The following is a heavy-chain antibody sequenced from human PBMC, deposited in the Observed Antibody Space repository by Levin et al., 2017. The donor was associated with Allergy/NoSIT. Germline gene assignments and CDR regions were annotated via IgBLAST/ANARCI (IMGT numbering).Heavy chain of an antibody. CDR2: INPNSGGT. D-gene: IGHD1-14*01. CDR3: ARDSESNRQPSNHYYYGVDV. J-gene: IGHJ6*02. CDR1: GYTFTGYY. Sequence: ASVKVSCKASGYTFTGYYMHWVRQAPGQGLEWMGWINPNSGGTNYSQKFQGRVTMTRDTSISTAYMELSRLTSDDTAVYYCARDSESNRQPSNHYYYGVDVWGQGTTVTVSS. V-gene: IGHV1-2*02.